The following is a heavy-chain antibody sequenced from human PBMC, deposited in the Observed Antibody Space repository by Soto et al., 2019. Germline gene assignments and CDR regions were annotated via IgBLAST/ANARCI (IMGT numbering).Heavy chain of an antibody. CDR2: INPNSGGT. Sequence: GASVKVSCKASGHTFTGYYMHWVRQAPGQGLEWMGWINPNSGGTNYAQKFQGWVTMTRDTSISTAYMELSRLRSDDTAVYYCARDRLERSEERDYYYYGMDVWGQGTTVTVSS. CDR3: ARDRLERSEERDYYYYGMDV. V-gene: IGHV1-2*04. J-gene: IGHJ6*02. CDR1: GHTFTGYY. D-gene: IGHD1-1*01.